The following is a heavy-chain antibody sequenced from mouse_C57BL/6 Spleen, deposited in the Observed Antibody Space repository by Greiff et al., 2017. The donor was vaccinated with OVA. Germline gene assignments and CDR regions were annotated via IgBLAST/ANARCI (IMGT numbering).Heavy chain of an antibody. Sequence: VQLQQPGAELVKPGASVKMSCKASGYTFTSYWITWVKQRPGQGLEWIGDIYPGSGSTNYNEKFKSKATLTVDTSSSTAYMQLSSLTSEDSAVYDCARWGDYGKVFDYWGQGTTLTVSS. D-gene: IGHD2-1*01. V-gene: IGHV1-55*01. CDR3: ARWGDYGKVFDY. CDR2: IYPGSGST. CDR1: GYTFTSYW. J-gene: IGHJ2*01.